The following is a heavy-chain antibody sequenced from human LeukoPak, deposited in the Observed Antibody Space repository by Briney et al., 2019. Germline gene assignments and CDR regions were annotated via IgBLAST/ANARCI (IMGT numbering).Heavy chain of an antibody. J-gene: IGHJ3*02. CDR1: GYSFTSYW. D-gene: IGHD3-16*01. Sequence: GESLKISCKGSGYSFTSYWIAWVRQMPGKGLEWMGIIYPGDSDTRYSPSFQGQVTLSADKSISTAYLQWNSLKASDTAMYYCARHSGRGGVGRLSAFDIWGQGTMVTVSS. V-gene: IGHV5-51*01. CDR3: ARHSGRGGVGRLSAFDI. CDR2: IYPGDSDT.